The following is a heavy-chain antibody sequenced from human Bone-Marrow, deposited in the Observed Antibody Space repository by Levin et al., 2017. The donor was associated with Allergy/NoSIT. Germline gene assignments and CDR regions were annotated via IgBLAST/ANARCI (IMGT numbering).Heavy chain of an antibody. J-gene: IGHJ4*02. CDR2: INSDGSVT. Sequence: PGGSLRLSCAASGFSFSSYWMHWVRQAPGKGLVWVSRINSDGSVTVYADSVKGRFTMSRDNAKNTLYLQINSLRAEDTAVYYCGRGLALSQQLTVGRWGQGTLVTVSS. CDR1: GFSFSSYW. V-gene: IGHV3-74*01. CDR3: GRGLALSQQLTVGR. D-gene: IGHD6-13*01.